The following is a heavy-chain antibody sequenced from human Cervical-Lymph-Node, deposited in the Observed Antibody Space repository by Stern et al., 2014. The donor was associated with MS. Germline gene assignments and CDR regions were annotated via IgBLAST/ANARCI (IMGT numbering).Heavy chain of an antibody. CDR3: ARVSYDFWSGYYPFDY. Sequence: VQLQESGPGLVQPSQTLSLTCTVSGGSISSGGYSWSWILQHPGKGLEWIGYIYYSGSTYYTQSLKSRVTISVDTSKNQFSLKLSSVTAATTAVYYCARVSYDFWSGYYPFDYWGQGTLVTVSS. J-gene: IGHJ4*02. CDR2: IYYSGST. D-gene: IGHD3-3*01. CDR1: GGSISSGGYS. V-gene: IGHV4-31*03.